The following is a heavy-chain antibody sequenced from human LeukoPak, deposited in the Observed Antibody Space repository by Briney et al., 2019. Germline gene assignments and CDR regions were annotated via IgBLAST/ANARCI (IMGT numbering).Heavy chain of an antibody. CDR3: ARGGGTMIRGVSGNWFDP. Sequence: SETLSLTCTVSGGSIGSYYWSWIRQPPGKGLEWIGYIYYTGSTNYNPSLKSRVTISVDTSKNQFSLKLSSVTAADTAVYYCARGGGTMIRGVSGNWFDPWGQGTLVTVSS. CDR2: IYYTGST. CDR1: GGSIGSYY. V-gene: IGHV4-59*01. D-gene: IGHD3-10*01. J-gene: IGHJ5*02.